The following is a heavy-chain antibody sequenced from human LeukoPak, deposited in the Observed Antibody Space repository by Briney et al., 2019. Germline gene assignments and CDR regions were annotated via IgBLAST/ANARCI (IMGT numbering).Heavy chain of an antibody. CDR1: GFMFSDYG. J-gene: IGHJ4*02. V-gene: IGHV3-30*19. CDR3: ARGEMATIRGLDY. Sequence: GRSLRLSCAASGFMFSDYGMHWVRQAPGKGLEWVAAIWYDGSNIFYADSVKGRFTTSRDNSKNALYLQMNSLRAEDTAVYYCARGEMATIRGLDYWGQGTLVTVSS. CDR2: IWYDGSNI. D-gene: IGHD5-24*01.